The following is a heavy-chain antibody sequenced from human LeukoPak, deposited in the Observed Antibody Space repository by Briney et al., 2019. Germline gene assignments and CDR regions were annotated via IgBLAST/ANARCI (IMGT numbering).Heavy chain of an antibody. CDR2: INSGGSST. J-gene: IGHJ1*01. CDR3: AKGGPYYDFWSGYPSLEYFQH. Sequence: TGGSLRLSCAASGFTFRSYWMHWVRQAPGKGLVWVSRINSGGSSTTYADSVRGRFTISRDNAKNTLYLQMNSLRAEDTAVYYCAKGGPYYDFWSGYPSLEYFQHWGQGTLVTVSS. D-gene: IGHD3-3*01. V-gene: IGHV3-74*03. CDR1: GFTFRSYW.